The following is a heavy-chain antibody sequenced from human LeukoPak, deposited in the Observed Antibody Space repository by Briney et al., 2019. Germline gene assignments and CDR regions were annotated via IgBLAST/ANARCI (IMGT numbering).Heavy chain of an antibody. Sequence: ASVKVSCKASGYTFTGYYMHWVRQAPGQGLEWMGRINPNSGGTNYAQKFQGRVTMTRDTSISTAYMELSRLRSEDTAVYYCARSCGDCSLNWFDPWGQGTLVTVSS. J-gene: IGHJ5*02. V-gene: IGHV1-2*06. CDR1: GYTFTGYY. CDR3: ARSCGDCSLNWFDP. CDR2: INPNSGGT. D-gene: IGHD2-21*02.